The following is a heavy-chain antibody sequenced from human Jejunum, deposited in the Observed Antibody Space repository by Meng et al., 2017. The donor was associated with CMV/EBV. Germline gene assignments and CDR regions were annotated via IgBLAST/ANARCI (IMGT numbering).Heavy chain of an antibody. CDR1: GGSIRRSSFF. CDR3: ACVDGYKGPSDY. J-gene: IGHJ4*02. D-gene: IGHD5-24*01. CDR2: FYYGGST. V-gene: IGHV4-39*07. Sequence: SGGSIRRSSFFWGWIRQPPGKGLEWIGSFYYGGSTYYNPPLKSRVTISVDTSKYQLSLKLRSVTAADTAVYYCACVDGYKGPSDYWGQGTLVTVSS.